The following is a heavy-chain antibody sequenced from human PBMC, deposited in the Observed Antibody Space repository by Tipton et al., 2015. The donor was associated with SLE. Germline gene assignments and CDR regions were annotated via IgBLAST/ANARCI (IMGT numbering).Heavy chain of an antibody. V-gene: IGHV4-4*02. CDR2: IHHSGTT. Sequence: TLSLTCAVSGVSISSSNWWSWVRQVPGKGLEWIGEIHHSGTTYYNPSLESRVTISVDKSNNHFSLRLNSVTAADTATYYCARAIGVNYFNSWGQGTLVTVSP. CDR1: GVSISSSNW. D-gene: IGHD3-16*01. J-gene: IGHJ4*02. CDR3: ARAIGVNYFNS.